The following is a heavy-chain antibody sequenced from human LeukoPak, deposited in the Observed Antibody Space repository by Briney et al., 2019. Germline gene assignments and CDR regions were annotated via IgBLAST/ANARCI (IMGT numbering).Heavy chain of an antibody. J-gene: IGHJ3*02. CDR3: ATDRYGGTFRDAFDI. CDR1: GFTFSDYA. Sequence: PGGSLRLSCAGSGFTFSDYAMSWVRQAPGQGLEWVSAIGGSGFGTFYADSVKGRFTISRDNSKNTLYLQMNSLGAEDTAVYYCATDRYGGTFRDAFDIWGQGTMVTVSS. D-gene: IGHD2-15*01. V-gene: IGHV3-23*01. CDR2: IGGSGFGT.